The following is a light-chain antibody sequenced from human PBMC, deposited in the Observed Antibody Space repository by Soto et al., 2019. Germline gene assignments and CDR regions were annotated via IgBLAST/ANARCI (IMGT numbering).Light chain of an antibody. Sequence: EIVMTQSPATLSVSPGERATLSCRSSQTIRNNLAWYQQKPGQAPRLLIYVASTRATDIQARFSGSGSGTDFPLTISSLQSDDFAFYYCQQYNSWPLTFGGGTNVEIK. V-gene: IGKV3-15*01. CDR3: QQYNSWPLT. J-gene: IGKJ4*01. CDR1: QTIRNN. CDR2: VAS.